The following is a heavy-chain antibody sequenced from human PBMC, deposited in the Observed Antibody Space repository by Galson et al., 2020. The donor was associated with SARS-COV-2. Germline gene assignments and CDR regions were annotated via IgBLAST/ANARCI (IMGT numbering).Heavy chain of an antibody. J-gene: IGHJ3*02. V-gene: IGHV1-46*01. CDR2: INPSGGST. D-gene: IGHD5-12*01. Sequence: ASVTVSCKASGYTFTSYYMHWVRQAPGQGLEWMGIINPSGGSTKYAQKFQGRVTMTRDTSTSTVYMELSSLRSEDTAVYYCASTQWLRGAFDIWGQGTMVTVSS. CDR1: GYTFTSYY. CDR3: ASTQWLRGAFDI.